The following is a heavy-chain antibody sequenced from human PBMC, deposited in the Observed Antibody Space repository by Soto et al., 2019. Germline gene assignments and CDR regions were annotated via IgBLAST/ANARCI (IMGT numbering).Heavy chain of an antibody. CDR2: VHPSGST. V-gene: IGHV4-34*01. J-gene: IGHJ4*01. CDR3: ARDDRNDYIGHFGY. Sequence: SETLSLTCAVFSASLGDHYWAWIRQSPDKGLEWIGEVHPSGSTDYNPSLRSRLTISVDTSNTRLSLTLSSVTAADTAVYYCARDDRNDYIGHFGYWGQGTLVTVSS. D-gene: IGHD4-4*01. CDR1: SASLGDHY.